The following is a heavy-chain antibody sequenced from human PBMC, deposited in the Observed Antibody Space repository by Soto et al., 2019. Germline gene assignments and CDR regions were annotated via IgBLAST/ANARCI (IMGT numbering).Heavy chain of an antibody. CDR2: ISYDGRNK. J-gene: IGHJ6*02. CDR3: VKDGSSGWPYFYDMDV. D-gene: IGHD6-19*01. V-gene: IGHV3-30*18. Sequence: GGSLRLSCAASGFTFNSYSMNWVRQAPGKGLEWVAVISYDGRNKYYADAVKGRFTISRDNSKNTLYLQMSSLRAEDTAVYYCVKDGSSGWPYFYDMDVWGQGTTVTVSS. CDR1: GFTFNSYS.